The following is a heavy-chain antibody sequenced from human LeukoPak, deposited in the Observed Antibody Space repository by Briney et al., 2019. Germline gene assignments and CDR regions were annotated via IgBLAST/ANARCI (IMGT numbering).Heavy chain of an antibody. CDR1: GYSFTSYW. Sequence: GESLKISCKGSGYSFTSYWIGWVRQMPGKGLEWMGIIYPGDSDTRYSPSFQGPVTISADKSISTAYLQWSSLKASDTAMYYCARRTDSSGYYSEIDYWGQGTLVTVSS. CDR2: IYPGDSDT. D-gene: IGHD3-22*01. CDR3: ARRTDSSGYYSEIDY. V-gene: IGHV5-51*01. J-gene: IGHJ4*02.